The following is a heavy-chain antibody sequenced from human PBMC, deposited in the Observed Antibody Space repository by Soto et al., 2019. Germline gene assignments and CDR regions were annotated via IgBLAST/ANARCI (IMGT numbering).Heavy chain of an antibody. J-gene: IGHJ5*02. CDR1: GYTFTSYG. CDR2: ISAYNGNT. Sequence: QVQLVQSGAEVKKPGASVKVSCKASGYTFTSYGISWVRQAPGQGLEWMGWISAYNGNTNYAQKIQGRVTMTTDTSTSTAYMELRSLRSDDTAVYYCARVLTMVRGVIIRWFDPWGQGTLVTVSS. D-gene: IGHD3-10*01. V-gene: IGHV1-18*01. CDR3: ARVLTMVRGVIIRWFDP.